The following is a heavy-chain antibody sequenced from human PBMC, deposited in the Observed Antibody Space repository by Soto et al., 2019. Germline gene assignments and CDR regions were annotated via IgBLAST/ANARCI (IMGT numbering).Heavy chain of an antibody. V-gene: IGHV3-7*03. CDR3: AKLRGDSTVFDY. CDR2: IKQDGSVK. J-gene: IGHJ4*02. CDR1: GFTFSNYW. Sequence: GGSLRLSCAPSGFTFSNYWMSWVRQAPGQGLEWVASIKQDGSVKHYVDSVKGRFTISRDNAEKSLHLQMNSLRAEDTAVYDCAKLRGDSTVFDYWGQGARVTVS. D-gene: IGHD2-21*02.